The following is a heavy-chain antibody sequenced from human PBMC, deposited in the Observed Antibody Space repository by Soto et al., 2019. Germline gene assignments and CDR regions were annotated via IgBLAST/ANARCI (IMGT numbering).Heavy chain of an antibody. D-gene: IGHD3-10*01. CDR2: MNPNSGNT. CDR3: ARFKIVVRGVISWFDP. Sequence: ASVKVSCKASGYTFTSYDINWVRQATGQGLEWMGWMNPNSGNTGYAQKFQGRVTMTRNTSISTAYMELSSLRSEDTAVYYFARFKIVVRGVISWFDPWGQGTLVTVSS. J-gene: IGHJ5*02. V-gene: IGHV1-8*01. CDR1: GYTFTSYD.